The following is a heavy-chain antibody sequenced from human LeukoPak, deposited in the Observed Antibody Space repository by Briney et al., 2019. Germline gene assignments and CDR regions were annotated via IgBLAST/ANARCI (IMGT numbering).Heavy chain of an antibody. V-gene: IGHV1-46*01. Sequence: ASVKVSCKASGYTFTSYYMHWVRQAPGQGLEWMGIINPSGGSTSYAQKFQGRVTMTRDMSTSTVYMELSSLRSEDTAVYYCARAWLRLNPYFDHWGQGTLVTVSS. CDR1: GYTFTSYY. D-gene: IGHD5-12*01. J-gene: IGHJ4*02. CDR3: ARAWLRLNPYFDH. CDR2: INPSGGST.